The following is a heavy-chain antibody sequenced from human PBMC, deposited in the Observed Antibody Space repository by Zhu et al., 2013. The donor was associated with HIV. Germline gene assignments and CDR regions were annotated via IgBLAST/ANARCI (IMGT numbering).Heavy chain of an antibody. CDR3: AKDGGATKYAPDY. CDR2: ISPNSGAT. V-gene: IGHV1-2*02. J-gene: IGHJ4*02. CDR1: GYTFTDYY. Sequence: QVQLVQSGADVKKPGASVKVSCKASGYTFTDYYMHWVRQAPGPGLEWMGWISPNSGATNFAQKFQGRVTLTMDTSINTAYMELSGLTSDDTAVYYCAKDGGATKYAPDYWGQGTLVTVSS. D-gene: IGHD2-2*01.